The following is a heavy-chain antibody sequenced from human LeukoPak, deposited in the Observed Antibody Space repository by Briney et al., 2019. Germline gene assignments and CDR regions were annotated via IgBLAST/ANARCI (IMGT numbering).Heavy chain of an antibody. CDR1: RDSLSSNSAA. CDR2: TYYRSKWYN. CDR3: GRDLSSSGWYAFDY. D-gene: IGHD6-19*01. Sequence: SQTLSLTCALSRDSLSSNSAAWNWIRQSPSRGLEWLGRTYYRSKWYNDYAVSVKSRLTINPDTSKNQFYLQLNSVTPEDTAVYYCGRDLSSSGWYAFDYWGQGTLVTVSS. V-gene: IGHV6-1*01. J-gene: IGHJ4*02.